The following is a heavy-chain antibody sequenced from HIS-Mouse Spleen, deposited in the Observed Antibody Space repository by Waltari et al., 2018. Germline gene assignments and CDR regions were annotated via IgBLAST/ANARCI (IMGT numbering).Heavy chain of an antibody. D-gene: IGHD6-6*01. Sequence: EVQLVESGGGLVQPGRSLRLSCAASGFPFDYYAILWGRQARGKGLEWVSGISWNSGSIGYADSVKGRFTISRDNAKNSLYLQMNSLRAEDTALYYCVKDMRYSSSYFDYWGQGTLVTVSS. CDR3: VKDMRYSSSYFDY. J-gene: IGHJ4*02. CDR2: ISWNSGSI. CDR1: GFPFDYYA. V-gene: IGHV3-9*01.